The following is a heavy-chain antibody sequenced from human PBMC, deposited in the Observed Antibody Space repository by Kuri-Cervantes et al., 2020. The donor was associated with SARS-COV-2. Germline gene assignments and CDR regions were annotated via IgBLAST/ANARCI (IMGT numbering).Heavy chain of an antibody. V-gene: IGHV1-69*05. D-gene: IGHD6-25*01. Sequence: SVKVSCKASGGTFSSYAISWVRQAPGQGLEWMGWINPNSGGTNYAQKFQGRVTITTDESTSTAYMELSSLRSEDTAVYYCASEGSETGIAAIPSAAYFQHWGQGTLVTVSS. CDR3: ASEGSETGIAAIPSAAYFQH. J-gene: IGHJ1*01. CDR2: INPNSGGT. CDR1: GGTFSSYA.